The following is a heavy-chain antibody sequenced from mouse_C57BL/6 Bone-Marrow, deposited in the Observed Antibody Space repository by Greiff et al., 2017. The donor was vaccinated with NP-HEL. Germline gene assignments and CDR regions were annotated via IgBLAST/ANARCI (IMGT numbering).Heavy chain of an antibody. CDR2: IDPSDSYT. CDR1: GYTFTSYW. Sequence: VQLQQPGAELVRPGTSVKLSCKASGYTFTSYWMHWVKQRPGQGLEWIGVIDPSDSYTNYNQKFKGKATLTVDTSSSTAYMQLSSLTSEDSAVYYCARNWDGFDYWGLGTTLTVSS. V-gene: IGHV1-59*01. CDR3: ARNWDGFDY. D-gene: IGHD4-1*01. J-gene: IGHJ2*01.